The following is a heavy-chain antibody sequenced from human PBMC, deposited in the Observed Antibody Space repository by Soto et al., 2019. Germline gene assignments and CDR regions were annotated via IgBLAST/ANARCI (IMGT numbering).Heavy chain of an antibody. J-gene: IGHJ4*02. CDR3: TRDDYYGGTSRD. V-gene: IGHV3-7*01. Sequence: EVQLVESGGTLVQPGGSLRLSCAASGLTFSSPWMSWVHQAPGKGLEWVANMKQDDSEKYYLESVKGRFTISRDNTTNSLDLQMNSLRVEDTAVYYCTRDDYYGGTSRDWGQGTLVTVSS. D-gene: IGHD4-17*01. CDR2: MKQDDSEK. CDR1: GLTFSSPW.